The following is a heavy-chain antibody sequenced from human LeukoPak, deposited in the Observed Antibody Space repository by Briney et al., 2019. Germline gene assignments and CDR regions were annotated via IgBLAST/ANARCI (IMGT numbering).Heavy chain of an antibody. J-gene: IGHJ5*02. V-gene: IGHV3-7*01. CDR1: GFTFSNHW. CDR2: INEHGGER. Sequence: GGSLKLSCTASGFTFSNHWMTWVRQAPGKGLEWVSKINEHGGERYYVDSVKGRFTISRDNAKSSLYLQMNSLRADDTAVYYCARDSDWASDHWGQGTLVTVSS. CDR3: ARDSDWASDH. D-gene: IGHD2-21*01.